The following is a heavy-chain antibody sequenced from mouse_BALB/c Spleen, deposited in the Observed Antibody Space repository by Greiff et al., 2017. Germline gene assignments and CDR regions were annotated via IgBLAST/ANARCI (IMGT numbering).Heavy chain of an antibody. CDR2: ISSGGSYT. CDR3: ARSYDYAYYFDY. J-gene: IGHJ2*01. Sequence: EVQRVESGGGLVKPGGSLKLSCAASGFTFSSYAMSWVRQSPEKRLEWVAEISSGGSYTYYPDTVTGRFTISRDNAKNTLYLEMSSLRSEDTAMYYCARSYDYAYYFDYWGQGTTLTVSS. CDR1: GFTFSSYA. D-gene: IGHD2-4*01. V-gene: IGHV5-9-4*01.